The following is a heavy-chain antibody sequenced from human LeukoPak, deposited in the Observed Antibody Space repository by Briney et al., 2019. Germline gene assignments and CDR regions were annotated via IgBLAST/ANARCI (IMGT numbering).Heavy chain of an antibody. J-gene: IGHJ4*02. Sequence: GGSLRLSCAASGFTSSSYAMYWVRQAPGKGLQWVATILYDGSNKYYVDSVKGRFTISRYNSKNTLYLQMNSLRPEDTAIYYCAKLFESGTYNNFFHYWGQGTLVTVFS. CDR1: GFTSSSYA. CDR3: AKLFESGTYNNFFHY. V-gene: IGHV3-30*04. CDR2: ILYDGSNK. D-gene: IGHD3-10*01.